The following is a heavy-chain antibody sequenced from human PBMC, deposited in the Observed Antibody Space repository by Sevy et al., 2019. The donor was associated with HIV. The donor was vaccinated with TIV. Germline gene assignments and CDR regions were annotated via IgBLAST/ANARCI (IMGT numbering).Heavy chain of an antibody. Sequence: SETLSLTCSVSGDSISSLNYYWSWIRQHPGKGLEWIGYISYSGRTYYNPSLKSRVTIPVDTSKNHFSLKLSSVTAADTAVYYCARGNACLTSDAFDIWGQGTMVTVSS. CDR2: ISYSGRT. J-gene: IGHJ3*02. CDR3: ARGNACLTSDAFDI. CDR1: GDSISSLNYY. D-gene: IGHD3-16*01. V-gene: IGHV4-31*03.